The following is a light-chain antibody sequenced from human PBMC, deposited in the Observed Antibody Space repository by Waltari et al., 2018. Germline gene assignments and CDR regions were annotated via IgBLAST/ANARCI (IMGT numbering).Light chain of an antibody. V-gene: IGKV1-39*01. CDR3: QQSYSTLWT. CDR1: QSISSY. Sequence: DIQMTQSPSSLSASVGARVPITCRASQSISSYLNWYQQKPGKAPKVLIYAASSLESGVPSRFSGSGSGTDFTLTISSLQPEDFATYYCQQSYSTLWTFGQGTKVEIK. J-gene: IGKJ1*01. CDR2: AAS.